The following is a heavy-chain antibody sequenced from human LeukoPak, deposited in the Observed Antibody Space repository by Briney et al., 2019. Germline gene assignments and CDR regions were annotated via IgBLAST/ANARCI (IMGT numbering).Heavy chain of an antibody. CDR2: FDPEDGET. D-gene: IGHD3-10*01. V-gene: IGHV1-24*01. J-gene: IGHJ5*02. CDR3: ATERIMVRGVINNWFDP. CDR1: GYTLTELS. Sequence: ASVKVSCKVSGYTLTELSMHWVRQAPGKGLEWMGGFDPEDGETIYAQKFQGRVTVTEDTSTDTAYMELSSLRSEDTAVYYCATERIMVRGVINNWFDPWGQGTLVTVSS.